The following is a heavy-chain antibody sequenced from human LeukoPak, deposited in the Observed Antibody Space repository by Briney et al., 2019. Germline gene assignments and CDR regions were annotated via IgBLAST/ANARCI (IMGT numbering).Heavy chain of an antibody. CDR1: GGSFSGYY. V-gene: IGHV4-34*01. CDR2: INHSGST. Sequence: PSETLSLTCAVNGGSFSGYYWSWIRQPPGKGLEWIGEINHSGSTNYNPSLKSRVTISVDTSKNQFSLKLSSVTAADTAVYYCARGGRGHCSSTSCYRRWFDPWGQGTLVTVSS. CDR3: ARGGRGHCSSTSCYRRWFDP. D-gene: IGHD2-2*01. J-gene: IGHJ5*02.